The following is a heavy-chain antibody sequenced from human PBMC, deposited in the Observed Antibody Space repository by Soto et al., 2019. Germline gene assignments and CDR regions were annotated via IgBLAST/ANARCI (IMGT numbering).Heavy chain of an antibody. CDR1: GGSISSYY. CDR3: ARDLYDSVPYNYYGVDV. V-gene: IGHV4-59*01. CDR2: IYYSGST. D-gene: IGHD5-12*01. J-gene: IGHJ6*02. Sequence: QVLLQESGPGLVKPSETLSLTCTVSGGSISSYYWSWIRQPPGKGLEWIGYIYYSGSTNYNPSLKGRVTISVDTAKNQFSLRLSSVTAADTAVYYCARDLYDSVPYNYYGVDVWGQGTTVTVS.